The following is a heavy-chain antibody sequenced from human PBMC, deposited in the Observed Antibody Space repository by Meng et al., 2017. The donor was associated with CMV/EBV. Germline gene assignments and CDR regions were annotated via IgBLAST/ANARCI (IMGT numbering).Heavy chain of an antibody. J-gene: IGHJ6*02. CDR1: GFTFSSYG. CDR2: IWYDGSNK. Sequence: GGSLRLSCAASGFTFSSYGMHWVRQAPGKGLEWVAVIWYDGSNKYYADSVKGRFTISRDNSRNTLYLQMNSLRAEDTAVYYCARALRFLEFSTLGYYYGMDVWGQGTTVTVSS. D-gene: IGHD3-3*01. V-gene: IGHV3-33*01. CDR3: ARALRFLEFSTLGYYYGMDV.